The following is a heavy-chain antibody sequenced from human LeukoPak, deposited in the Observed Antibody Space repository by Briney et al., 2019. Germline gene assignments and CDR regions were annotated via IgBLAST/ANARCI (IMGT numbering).Heavy chain of an antibody. CDR2: INPNSGGT. CDR3: ARGGPHYYASGMSWFDP. D-gene: IGHD3-10*01. V-gene: IGHV1-2*02. J-gene: IGHJ5*02. Sequence: GASVKVSCKASGYTFTGYYMHWVRQAPGQGLEWMGWINPNSGGTNYAQKFQGRVTMTRDTSISTGYMELSRLRSDDTALYYCARGGPHYYASGMSWFDPWGQGTLVTVSS. CDR1: GYTFTGYY.